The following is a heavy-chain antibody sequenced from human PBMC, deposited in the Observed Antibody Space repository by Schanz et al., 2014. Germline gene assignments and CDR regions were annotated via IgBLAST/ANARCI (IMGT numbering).Heavy chain of an antibody. Sequence: EVQLVESGGGLVQPGGSLRLSCAASGFTFSDHYMDWVRQAPGKGLEWVGRVRNKNNRYTTEYAASVKGRFTISRDDSKNTPYLQINSMKSDEAATVYYGTRACCRRIGWPLDDWGQGPLVTVSS. CDR1: GFTFSDHY. J-gene: IGHJ4*02. D-gene: IGHD2-15*01. CDR2: VRNKNNRYTT. V-gene: IGHV3-72*01. CDR3: TRACCRRIGWPLDD.